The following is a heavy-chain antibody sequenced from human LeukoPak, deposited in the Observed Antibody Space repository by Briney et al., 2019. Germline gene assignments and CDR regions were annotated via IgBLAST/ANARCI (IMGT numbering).Heavy chain of an antibody. J-gene: IGHJ4*02. CDR1: GGTFSRHA. V-gene: IGHV1-69*13. CDR2: IIPNFGTP. CDR3: ATRDADYEYYFDY. D-gene: IGHD4-17*01. Sequence: SVKVSCKASGGTFSRHAISWVRQARGQGLEWMGGIIPNFGTPHLAQNFQDRVTITADESTTTVYMEMRSLTSEDTAIFYCATRDADYEYYFDYWGQGTLVTVSS.